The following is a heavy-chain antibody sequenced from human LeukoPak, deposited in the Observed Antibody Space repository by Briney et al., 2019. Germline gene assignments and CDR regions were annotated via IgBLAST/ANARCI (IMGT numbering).Heavy chain of an antibody. CDR1: GFTFSSYA. CDR2: ISGSGGST. D-gene: IGHD2-21*01. J-gene: IGHJ4*02. Sequence: GGSLRLSCAASGFTFSSYAMSWVRQAPGKGLEWVSAISGSGGSTYYADSVKGRFTISRDNSKNTLYLQMNSLSAEDTAVYYCAKFLVFLCYFDYWGQGTLVTVSS. CDR3: AKFLVFLCYFDY. V-gene: IGHV3-23*01.